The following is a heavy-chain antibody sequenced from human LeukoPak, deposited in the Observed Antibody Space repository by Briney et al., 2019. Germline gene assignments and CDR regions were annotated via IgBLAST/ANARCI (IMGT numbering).Heavy chain of an antibody. CDR3: ARAPYSSSWYYYYYYMDV. D-gene: IGHD6-13*01. J-gene: IGHJ6*03. Sequence: SETLSLTCTVSGYSISSGYYWGWIRQPPGKGLEWIGSIYHSGSTYYNPSLKSRVTISVDTSKNQFSLKLSSVTAADTAVYYCARAPYSSSWYYYYYYMDVWGKGTTVTVSS. V-gene: IGHV4-38-2*02. CDR2: IYHSGST. CDR1: GYSISSGYY.